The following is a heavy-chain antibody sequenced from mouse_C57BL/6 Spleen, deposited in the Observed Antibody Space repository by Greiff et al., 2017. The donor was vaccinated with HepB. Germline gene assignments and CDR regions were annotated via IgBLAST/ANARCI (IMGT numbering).Heavy chain of an antibody. Sequence: VQLQESGAELARPGASVKLSCKASGYTFTSYGISWVKQRTGQGLEWIGEIYPRSGNTYYNEKFKGKATLTADKSSSTAYMELRSLTSEDSAVYFCAYYGSEGAMDYWGQGTSVTVSS. CDR2: IYPRSGNT. J-gene: IGHJ4*01. CDR1: GYTFTSYG. V-gene: IGHV1-81*01. D-gene: IGHD1-1*01. CDR3: AYYGSEGAMDY.